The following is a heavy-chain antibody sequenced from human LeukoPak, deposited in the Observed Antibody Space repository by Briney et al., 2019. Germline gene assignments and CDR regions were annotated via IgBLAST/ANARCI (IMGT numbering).Heavy chain of an antibody. V-gene: IGHV4-39*07. J-gene: IGHJ4*02. D-gene: IGHD1-26*01. CDR2: IYYSGST. CDR1: GGSISSSSYY. CDR3: ARAIEVGAMTPFDY. Sequence: SETLSLTCTVSGGSISSSSYYWGWIRQPPGKGLEWIGSIYYSGSTYYNPSLKSRVTISVDKSKNQFSLKLSSVTAADTAVYYCARAIEVGAMTPFDYWGQGTLVTVSS.